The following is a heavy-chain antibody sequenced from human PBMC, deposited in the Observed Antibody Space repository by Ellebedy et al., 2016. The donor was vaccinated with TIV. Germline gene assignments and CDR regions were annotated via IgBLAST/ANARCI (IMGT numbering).Heavy chain of an antibody. V-gene: IGHV3-7*01. CDR2: INQDGSDK. J-gene: IGHJ3*02. Sequence: GGSLRLSCAASRFSFSSYWMSWVRQPPGKGLEWVANINQDGSDKYYVDSVKGRFTISRDNAKNSLYLQMNSLRDEDTAVYYCATDGSYGDYLSPQHAFTIWGQGTMVTVSS. CDR1: RFSFSSYW. D-gene: IGHD4-17*01. CDR3: ATDGSYGDYLSPQHAFTI.